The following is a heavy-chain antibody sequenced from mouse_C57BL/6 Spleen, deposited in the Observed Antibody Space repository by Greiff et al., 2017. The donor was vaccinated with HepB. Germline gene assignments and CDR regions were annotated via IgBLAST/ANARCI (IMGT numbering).Heavy chain of an antibody. J-gene: IGHJ1*03. V-gene: IGHV1-39*01. CDR2: INPNYGTT. Sequence: VQLQQSGPELVKPGASVKISCKASGYSFTDYNMNWVKQSNGKSLEWIGVINPNYGTTSYNQKFKGKATLTVDQSSSTAYMQLNIQTSEDSEGYYCAREGDGPWYFDVWGTGTTVTVSS. CDR1: GYSFTDYN. D-gene: IGHD2-3*01. CDR3: AREGDGPWYFDV.